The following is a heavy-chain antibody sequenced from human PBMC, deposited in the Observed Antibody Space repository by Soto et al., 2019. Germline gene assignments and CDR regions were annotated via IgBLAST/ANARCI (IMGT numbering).Heavy chain of an antibody. Sequence: QVQLQQWGAGLLRPSETLSLTCAVSSESLRGYYWTWIRQSPGKGLEWIGEISQSGFTNYNPSLESRVNMSVDTSKSQSSLHLTSVTAAYTAVYYCARGLFSSGWYSYFDPWGQGTPVTVSS. V-gene: IGHV4-34*01. CDR1: SESLRGYY. CDR3: ARGLFSSGWYSYFDP. J-gene: IGHJ5*02. D-gene: IGHD6-19*01. CDR2: ISQSGFT.